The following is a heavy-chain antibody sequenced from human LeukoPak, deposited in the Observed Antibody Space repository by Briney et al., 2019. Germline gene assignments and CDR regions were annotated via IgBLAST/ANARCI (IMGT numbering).Heavy chain of an antibody. J-gene: IGHJ4*02. CDR3: ARGGSEQLSPPFDS. CDR2: INPSGGST. V-gene: IGHV1-46*01. CDR1: GYTFTTYN. D-gene: IGHD3-10*01. Sequence: ASVKVSCKASGYTFTTYNMHWVRQAPGQGLEWMAMINPSGGSTNYAQKFQGRVTMTRDTSTSTAYMELSSLRSGDTALYYCARGGSEQLSPPFDSWGQGTLVTVSS.